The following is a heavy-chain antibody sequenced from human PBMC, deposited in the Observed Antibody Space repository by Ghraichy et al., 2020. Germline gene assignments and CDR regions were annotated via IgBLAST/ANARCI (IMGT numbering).Heavy chain of an antibody. Sequence: SLNISCAASGFTFSSYGMHWVRQAPGKGLEWVAVIWYDGSNKYYADSVKGRFTISRDNSKNTLYLQMNSLRAEDTAVYYCARGKGYCSSTSCYTPYNWFDPWGQGTLVTVSS. CDR2: IWYDGSNK. CDR3: ARGKGYCSSTSCYTPYNWFDP. J-gene: IGHJ5*02. V-gene: IGHV3-33*01. D-gene: IGHD2-2*02. CDR1: GFTFSSYG.